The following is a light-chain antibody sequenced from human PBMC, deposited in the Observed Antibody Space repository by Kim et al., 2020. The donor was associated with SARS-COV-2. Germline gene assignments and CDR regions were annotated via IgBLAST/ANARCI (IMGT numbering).Light chain of an antibody. CDR1: QSVSSY. CDR3: QQRSNWPLLT. CDR2: DAS. Sequence: EIVLTQSPATLALSPGERATLSCRASQSVSSYLAWYQQKPGQAPRLLIYDASNRATGIPARFSGSGSGTDFTHTISSQEPEDFAVYYCQQRSNWPLLTFGGGTKVDIK. J-gene: IGKJ4*01. V-gene: IGKV3-11*01.